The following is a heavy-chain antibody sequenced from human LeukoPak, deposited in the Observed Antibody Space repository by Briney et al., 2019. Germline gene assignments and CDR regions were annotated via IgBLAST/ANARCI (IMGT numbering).Heavy chain of an antibody. CDR3: AKSYGSGSLTFDY. CDR1: GVTFSIYA. J-gene: IGHJ4*02. CDR2: ISGSGST. V-gene: IGHV3-23*01. Sequence: PGGSLRLSCAASGVTFSIYAMSWVRQAPGKGLEWVSGISGSGSTNYADSVKGRFTISRDNSKNTLYLQMNSLRAEDTAVYYCAKSYGSGSLTFDYWGQGTLVTVSS. D-gene: IGHD3-10*01.